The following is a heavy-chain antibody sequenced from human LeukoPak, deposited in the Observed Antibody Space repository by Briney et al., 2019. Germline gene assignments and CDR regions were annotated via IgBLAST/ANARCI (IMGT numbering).Heavy chain of an antibody. CDR2: IYPGNSDT. J-gene: IGHJ4*02. V-gene: IGHV5-51*01. Sequence: GESLKISGKGSGSSFTVYWIGWVRQMPGKRLEWMGIIYPGNSDTRYSPSFQGQVTISADKSISTAYLQWSSLKASYTAMYYCARLQPQGYYFDYWVQGTLVTVSS. D-gene: IGHD1-1*01. CDR1: GSSFTVYW. CDR3: ARLQPQGYYFDY.